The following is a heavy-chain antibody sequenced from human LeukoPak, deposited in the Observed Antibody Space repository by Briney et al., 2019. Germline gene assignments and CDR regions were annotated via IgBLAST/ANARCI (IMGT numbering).Heavy chain of an antibody. CDR1: GFTFSSYA. D-gene: IGHD3-22*01. CDR3: ARDRYGSSGYYLDY. CDR2: ISYDGSNK. Sequence: GGSLRLSCAASGFTFSSYAMHWVRQAPGKGLEWVAVISYDGSNKYYADSVKGRFTISRDNSKNTLYLQINSLRAEDTAVYYCARDRYGSSGYYLDYWGQGTLVTVSS. J-gene: IGHJ4*02. V-gene: IGHV3-30*04.